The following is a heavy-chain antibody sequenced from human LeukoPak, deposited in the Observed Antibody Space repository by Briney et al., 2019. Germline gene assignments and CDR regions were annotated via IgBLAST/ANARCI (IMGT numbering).Heavy chain of an antibody. CDR1: GFTFSSYG. CDR3: AKVPSGYSSSWYVPPEYFQH. CDR2: ISYDGSNK. Sequence: PGGSLRLSCAASGFTFSSYGMHWVRQAPGKGLEWVAVISYDGSNKYYADSVKGRFTISRDNSKNTLYLQMNSLRAEDTAVYYCAKVPSGYSSSWYVPPEYFQHWGQGTLVTVSS. D-gene: IGHD6-13*01. J-gene: IGHJ1*01. V-gene: IGHV3-30*18.